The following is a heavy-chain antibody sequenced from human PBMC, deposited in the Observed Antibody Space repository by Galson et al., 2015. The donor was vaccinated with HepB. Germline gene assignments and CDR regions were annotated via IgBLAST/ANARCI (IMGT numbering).Heavy chain of an antibody. CDR1: GFAFGSYA. CDR2: ISGSGGSP. V-gene: IGHV3-23*01. J-gene: IGHJ4*02. D-gene: IGHD4-17*01. Sequence: SLRLSCAASGFAFGSYAMSWVRQAPGKGLEWVSTISGSGGSPYYTDSLKGRFTISRDNSKNTLYLQMNSLRAEDTAVYYCAKDGTDYGDYMFLYYWGQGTQVTVSS. CDR3: AKDGTDYGDYMFLYY.